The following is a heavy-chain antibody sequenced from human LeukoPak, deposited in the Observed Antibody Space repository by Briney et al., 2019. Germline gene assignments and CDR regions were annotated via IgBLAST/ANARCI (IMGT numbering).Heavy chain of an antibody. J-gene: IGHJ4*02. V-gene: IGHV3-48*02. CDR2: ISSSTSTI. Sequence: GRSLRLSCAASGFTFSSSSMHWVRQAPGKGLEWVSYISSSTSTIYYADSVRGRFTISRDNAKNSLYLQMNSLRDDDTAVYYCAGQRVFDYWGQGTLVTGSS. CDR1: GFTFSSSS. CDR3: AGQRVFDY.